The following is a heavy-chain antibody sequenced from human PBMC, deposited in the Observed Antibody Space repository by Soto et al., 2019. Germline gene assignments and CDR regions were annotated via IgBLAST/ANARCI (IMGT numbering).Heavy chain of an antibody. D-gene: IGHD5-18*01. CDR3: ASGIQLWLRRINNGYSG. CDR2: IIPMFGTA. CDR1: GGTFSTYA. J-gene: IGHJ4*02. Sequence: QVQLEQSGAEVKKPESSVKVSCKAPGGTFSTYAISWVRQAPGQGLEWMGGIIPMFGTANYAQRFQDRVTITADESTNTVYMELGSLRSEDTAVYFCASGIQLWLRRINNGYSGWGQGTLVTVSS. V-gene: IGHV1-69*12.